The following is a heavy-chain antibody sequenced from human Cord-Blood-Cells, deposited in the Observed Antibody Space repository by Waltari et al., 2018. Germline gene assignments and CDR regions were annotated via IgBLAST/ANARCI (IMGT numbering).Heavy chain of an antibody. J-gene: IGHJ4*02. D-gene: IGHD1-7*01. CDR3: ARHTGQYNWNYEFDY. CDR1: GGSTSSSIYY. CDR2: IYYSGST. V-gene: IGHV4-39*01. Sequence: QLQLQESGPGLVKPSETLSLTCTVSGGSTSSSIYYWGWIRQPPGKGLEWIGSIYYSGSTYYNPSLKSRVTISVDTSKNQFSLKLSSVTAADTAVYYCARHTGQYNWNYEFDYWGQGTLVTVSS.